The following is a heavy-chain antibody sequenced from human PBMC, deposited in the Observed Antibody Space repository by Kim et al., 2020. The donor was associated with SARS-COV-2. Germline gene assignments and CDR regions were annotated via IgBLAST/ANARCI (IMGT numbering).Heavy chain of an antibody. D-gene: IGHD6-19*01. Sequence: GGSLRLSCAASGFFTFSSYWMHWVRQAPGKGLVWVSRISSDGSSTSYADSVKGRFTISRDNAKNTLYLQMNSLRAEDTAVYYCARAIAVAGTGGYYWRQGTLVTVSS. V-gene: IGHV3-74*01. J-gene: IGHJ4*02. CDR2: ISSDGSST. CDR1: GFFTFSSYW. CDR3: ARAIAVAGTGGYY.